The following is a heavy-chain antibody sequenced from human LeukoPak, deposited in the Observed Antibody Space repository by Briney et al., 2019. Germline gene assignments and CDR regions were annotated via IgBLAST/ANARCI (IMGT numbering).Heavy chain of an antibody. CDR2: IIPIFGTA. D-gene: IGHD2-2*02. CDR1: GYTFTSYA. CDR3: ARAPGGRYCSSTSCYTAVDY. Sequence: GASVKVSCKASGYTFTSYAISWVRQAPGQGLEWMGGIIPIFGTANYAQKFQGRVTITADESTSTAYMELSSLRSEDTAVYYCARAPGGRYCSSTSCYTAVDYWGQGTLVTVSS. J-gene: IGHJ4*02. V-gene: IGHV1-69*13.